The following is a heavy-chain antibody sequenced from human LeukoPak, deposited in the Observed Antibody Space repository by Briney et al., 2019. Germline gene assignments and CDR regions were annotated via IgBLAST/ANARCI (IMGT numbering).Heavy chain of an antibody. Sequence: SETLSLTCAVYGGSFSGYYWSWIRQPPGKGLEWIGEINHSGSTNYNPSLKSRVTISVDTSKNQFSLKLSSVTAADTAVYYCARAPSRVDYVWGSYRHRYYYGMDVWGQGTTVTVTS. J-gene: IGHJ6*02. CDR2: INHSGST. V-gene: IGHV4-34*01. D-gene: IGHD3-16*02. CDR1: GGSFSGYY. CDR3: ARAPSRVDYVWGSYRHRYYYGMDV.